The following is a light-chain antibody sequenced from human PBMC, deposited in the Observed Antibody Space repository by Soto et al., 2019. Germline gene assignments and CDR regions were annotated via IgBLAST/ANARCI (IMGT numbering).Light chain of an antibody. CDR1: SSNIGAGYE. Sequence: QSVLXQPPSVSGAPGQRVTISCTGSSSNIGAGYEVNWYQHLPGAAPKLLIYGNTNRPSGVPDRFSGSKSGTSASLAITGLQAEDEADYYCQSYDSSLSALYVFGTGTKVTVL. J-gene: IGLJ1*01. CDR2: GNT. CDR3: QSYDSSLSALYV. V-gene: IGLV1-40*01.